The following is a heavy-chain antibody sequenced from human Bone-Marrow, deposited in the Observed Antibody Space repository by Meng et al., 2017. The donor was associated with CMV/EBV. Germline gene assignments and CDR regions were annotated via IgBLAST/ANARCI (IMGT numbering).Heavy chain of an antibody. CDR3: ARATAASYRNYLAHYCYGMDV. CDR1: GFSFSSHN. V-gene: IGHV3-21*01. Sequence: GESLKISCAASGFSFSSHNMNWVRQAPGKGLEWVASISNRSGYIYYADSVKGRFTISRDNAKNSLYLQMNSLRAEDTAVYYCARATAASYRNYLAHYCYGMDVWGQGTTVTVSS. CDR2: ISNRSGYI. D-gene: IGHD4-11*01. J-gene: IGHJ6*02.